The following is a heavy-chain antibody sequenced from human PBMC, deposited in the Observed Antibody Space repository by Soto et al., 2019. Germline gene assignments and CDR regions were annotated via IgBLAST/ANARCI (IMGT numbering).Heavy chain of an antibody. J-gene: IGHJ6*02. CDR2: IYPGDSDT. V-gene: IGHV5-51*01. CDR3: ETHRIGKYHYGSGSSRYYYSGMDV. CDR1: GYSFTSYW. Sequence: GESLKISCKGSGYSFTSYWIGWVRQMPGKGLEWMVIIYPGDSDTRYSPSFQGQVTISADKSISTAYLQWSSLKASDTAMYYCETHRIGKYHYGSGSSRYYYSGMDVWGQGTTVTVSS. D-gene: IGHD3-10*01.